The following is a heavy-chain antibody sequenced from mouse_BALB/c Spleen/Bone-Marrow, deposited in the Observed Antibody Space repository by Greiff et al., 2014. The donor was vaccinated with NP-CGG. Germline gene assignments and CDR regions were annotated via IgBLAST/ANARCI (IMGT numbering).Heavy chain of an antibody. J-gene: IGHJ3*01. D-gene: IGHD2-13*01. CDR3: ARGDGDYGFAY. CDR2: IDPYNGGT. Sequence: EVNLVESGPEVVKPGASVKVSCKASGYAFTNYNMYWVKQSHGKSLEWIGYIDPYNGGTSYNQKFKGKATLTVDKSSSTAYMHLNSLTSEDSAVYYCARGDGDYGFAYWGQGTLVTVSA. CDR1: GYAFTNYN. V-gene: IGHV1S135*01.